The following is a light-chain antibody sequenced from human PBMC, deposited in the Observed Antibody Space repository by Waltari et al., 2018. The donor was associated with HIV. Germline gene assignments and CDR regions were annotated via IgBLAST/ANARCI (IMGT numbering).Light chain of an antibody. Sequence: QSALTQPPSASGSPGQSVTISCIGTSSDVGTYTFVSWYQHHPGRAPKLMIFEVNQRASGVPDRFSASRSGNTAYLTVSGLQPEDEADYYCSSYVGNNIYVFGTGTKVTVL. J-gene: IGLJ1*01. V-gene: IGLV2-8*01. CDR3: SSYVGNNIYV. CDR1: SSDVGTYTF. CDR2: EVN.